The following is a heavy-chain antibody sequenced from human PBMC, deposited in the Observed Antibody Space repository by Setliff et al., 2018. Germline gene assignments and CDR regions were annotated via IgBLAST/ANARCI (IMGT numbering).Heavy chain of an antibody. D-gene: IGHD3-10*01. V-gene: IGHV4-39*01. CDR3: ARHKSNGSGNYPSLYMDV. J-gene: IGHJ6*03. Sequence: PSETLSLTCRVSGGSISSGNYYWGLIRQPPGKGLEWVATIYYSGSTYSNPSLKSRLIISVDAPDNQFSVKLSSVTAADTAVYYCARHKSNGSGNYPSLYMDVWGKGIMVTVSS. CDR2: IYYSGST. CDR1: GGSISSGNYY.